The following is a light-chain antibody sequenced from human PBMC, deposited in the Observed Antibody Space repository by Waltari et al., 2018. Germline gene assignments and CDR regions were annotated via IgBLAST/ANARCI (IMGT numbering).Light chain of an antibody. CDR2: KAS. CDR1: QDIKTW. Sequence: DIQMTQSPSALSASVGDSVTITCRASQDIKTWLAWYQQKPGKGPNLLIYKASSLESGVPSRFSGSVSGTEFTLTISSLQPDDFATYFCQQYHRYPVTFGGGTKVDIK. CDR3: QQYHRYPVT. J-gene: IGKJ4*01. V-gene: IGKV1-5*03.